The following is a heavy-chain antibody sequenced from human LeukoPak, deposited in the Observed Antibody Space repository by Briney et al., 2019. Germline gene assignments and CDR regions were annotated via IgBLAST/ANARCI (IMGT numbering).Heavy chain of an antibody. V-gene: IGHV3-9*01. J-gene: IGHJ4*02. CDR3: ATRREREPFHY. D-gene: IGHD1-26*01. CDR2: ISWNSVIM. CDR1: GFNFNDYA. Sequence: PGGSLRLSCAASGFNFNDYAMHWIRLVPGKGLEWLSGISWNSVIMTYADSVEGRFTISRDNARNSLFLQMNSLRDEDTALYYCATRREREPFHYWGQGTLVTVSS.